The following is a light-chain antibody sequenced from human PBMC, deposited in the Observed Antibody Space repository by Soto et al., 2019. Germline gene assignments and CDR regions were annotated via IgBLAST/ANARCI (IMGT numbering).Light chain of an antibody. V-gene: IGKV3-15*01. Sequence: EVVMTQSPATLSVSLGDRATLSCRASQSVSSNLAWYQQKPGQGPRLLIYGASTRAPGIPARFSGSGSGTEFTLTISSLQSEDFAVYSCQQYNNWPLTFGGGTKVEIK. J-gene: IGKJ4*01. CDR2: GAS. CDR3: QQYNNWPLT. CDR1: QSVSSN.